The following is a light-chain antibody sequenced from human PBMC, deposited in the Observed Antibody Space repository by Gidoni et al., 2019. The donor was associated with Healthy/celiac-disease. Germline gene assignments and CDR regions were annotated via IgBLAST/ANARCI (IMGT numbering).Light chain of an antibody. J-gene: IGKJ3*01. CDR3: MQALQTPPT. V-gene: IGKV2-28*01. Sequence: DLVMTQSPLSLPVTPGEPASISCRSSQSLLHSNGYNYLDWYLQKPGQSPQLLIYLGSNRASGVPDRFSGSGSGTDFTLKISRVEAEDVGVYYCMQALQTPPTFXPXTKVDIK. CDR1: QSLLHSNGYNY. CDR2: LGS.